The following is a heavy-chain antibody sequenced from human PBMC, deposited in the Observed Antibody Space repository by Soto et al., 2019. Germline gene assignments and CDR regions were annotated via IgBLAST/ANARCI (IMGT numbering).Heavy chain of an antibody. CDR1: GFTFDDYA. Sequence: EVQLVESGGGLVQPGRSLRLSCAASGFTFDDYAMHWVRQAPGKGLEWVSGISWNSGSIGYADSVKGRFTISRDNAKNSLYLQMNSLRAEDTALYYCAKAVVVPADYYYMDVWGKGTTVTVSS. D-gene: IGHD2-2*01. J-gene: IGHJ6*03. CDR3: AKAVVVPADYYYMDV. CDR2: ISWNSGSI. V-gene: IGHV3-9*01.